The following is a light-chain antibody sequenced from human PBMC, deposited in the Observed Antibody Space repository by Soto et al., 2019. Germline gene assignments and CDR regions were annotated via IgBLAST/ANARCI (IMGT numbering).Light chain of an antibody. Sequence: DIQMTQSPSTLSSSVGDRVTIPCRASQSISVWLAWYQQKPGKAPKLLIYAASTLQSGLPSRFSGSGSGTEFTLTLSSLQPEDFATYYCQQLKSNLITFGQGTRLEI. CDR3: QQLKSNLIT. J-gene: IGKJ5*01. CDR1: QSISVW. CDR2: AAS. V-gene: IGKV1-9*01.